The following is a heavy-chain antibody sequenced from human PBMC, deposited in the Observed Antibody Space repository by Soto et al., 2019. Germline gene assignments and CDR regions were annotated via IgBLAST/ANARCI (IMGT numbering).Heavy chain of an antibody. CDR2: TRNKANSYTT. CDR3: ARELRGYSYSLYYFDY. CDR1: GFTFSDHY. Sequence: WGTLRLSCSASGFTFSDHYMDWVRQAPGKGLESLGRTRNKANSYTTEYAASVKGRFTISRDDSKNSLYLQMNSLKTEDTAVYYCARELRGYSYSLYYFDYWGQGTLVAVSS. V-gene: IGHV3-72*01. D-gene: IGHD5-18*01. J-gene: IGHJ4*02.